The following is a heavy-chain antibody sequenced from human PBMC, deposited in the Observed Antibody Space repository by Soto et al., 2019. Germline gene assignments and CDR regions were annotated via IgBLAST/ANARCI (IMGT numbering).Heavy chain of an antibody. CDR3: ARQRTTVVTQAYFDH. D-gene: IGHD2-21*02. J-gene: IGHJ4*02. CDR2: IYYSGRT. CDR1: GESISRSSYY. V-gene: IGHV4-39*01. Sequence: SETLSLTCIVSGESISRSSYYWGWIRQPPGKGLEWIGSIYYSGRTYYNPSFKSRVTISIDTSKNQFSLKLSSVTATDTAVYYCARQRTTVVTQAYFDHWGQGALVT.